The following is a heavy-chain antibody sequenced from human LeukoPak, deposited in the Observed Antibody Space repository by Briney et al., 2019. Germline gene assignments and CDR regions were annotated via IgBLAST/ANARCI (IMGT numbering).Heavy chain of an antibody. CDR1: GFTFDDYA. Sequence: PGGSLRLSCAASGFTFDDYAMHWVRQAPGKGLEWVSGISWNSGSIGYADSVKGRFTISRDNAKNSLYLQMNSLRAEDTALYYCAKAPYYDILTGRENYFDYWGQGTLVTVSS. D-gene: IGHD3-9*01. J-gene: IGHJ4*02. V-gene: IGHV3-9*01. CDR3: AKAPYYDILTGRENYFDY. CDR2: ISWNSGSI.